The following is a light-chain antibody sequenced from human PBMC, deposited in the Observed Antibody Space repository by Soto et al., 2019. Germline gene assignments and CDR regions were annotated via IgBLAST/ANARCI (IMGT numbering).Light chain of an antibody. V-gene: IGKV1-5*03. J-gene: IGKJ1*01. CDR1: QSISSW. CDR3: RQYKSYSQK. CDR2: KAS. Sequence: DIQMTQSPFTLSASVGTRVTITCPSSQSISSWLAWYQQKPGKAPKLLIYKASSLESGVPSRFSGSGSGTEFTLTISSLQPDDFATYYCRQYKSYSQKFGEGTKV.